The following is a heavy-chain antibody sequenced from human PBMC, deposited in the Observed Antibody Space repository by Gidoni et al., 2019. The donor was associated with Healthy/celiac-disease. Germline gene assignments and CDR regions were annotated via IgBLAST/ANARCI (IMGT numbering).Heavy chain of an antibody. Sequence: EVQLVESGGGLVQPGGSLRLSCAASGFTFSSYDMHWVRQATGKGLEWVSAIGTAGETYYPGSVKGRFTISRENAKNSLYLQMNSLRVGDTAVYYCARAGLDSSGYYYAFDIWGQGTMVTVSS. CDR2: IGTAGET. CDR3: ARAGLDSSGYYYAFDI. CDR1: GFTFSSYD. V-gene: IGHV3-13*01. D-gene: IGHD3-22*01. J-gene: IGHJ3*02.